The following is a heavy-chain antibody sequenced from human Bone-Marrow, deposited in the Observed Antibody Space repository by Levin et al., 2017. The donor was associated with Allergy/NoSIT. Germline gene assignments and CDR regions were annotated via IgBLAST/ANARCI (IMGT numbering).Heavy chain of an antibody. CDR2: IYYNSYT. CDR3: ARLADNWNVNWFDP. J-gene: IGHJ5*02. Sequence: SPTLSLTCTVSGASINSTNYYWGWIRQPPGKGLEWIGTIYYNSYTYYNPSLKSRVTISKDTSKNQFSLKLSSVTAADTAVYYCARLADNWNVNWFDPWGQGTLVTVSS. D-gene: IGHD1-20*01. V-gene: IGHV4-39*07. CDR1: GASINSTNYY.